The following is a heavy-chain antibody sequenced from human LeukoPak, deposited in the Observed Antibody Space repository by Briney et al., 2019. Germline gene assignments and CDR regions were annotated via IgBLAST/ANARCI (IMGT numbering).Heavy chain of an antibody. CDR1: GGTFSSYA. V-gene: IGHV1-69*04. CDR3: AREGYDSSGYAAGYFQH. Sequence: ASVKVSCKASGGTFSSYAISWVRQAPGQGLEWMGRIIPILGIANYAQKFQGRVTITADKSTSTAYMELSSLRSEDTAVYYCAREGYDSSGYAAGYFQHWGQGTLVTVSS. CDR2: IIPILGIA. J-gene: IGHJ1*01. D-gene: IGHD3-22*01.